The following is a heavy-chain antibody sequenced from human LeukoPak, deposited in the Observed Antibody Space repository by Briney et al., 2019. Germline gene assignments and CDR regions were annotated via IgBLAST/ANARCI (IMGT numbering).Heavy chain of an antibody. CDR3: ARSCYGSGSYCNWFDP. CDR1: GFTVSSNY. Sequence: GGSLRLSCAASGFTVSSNYISWVRQAPGKELEWVSVIYSGSSTYYADSVKGRFTISRDNSKNTLYLQMSSLRAEDTAVYYCARSCYGSGSYCNWFDPWGQGTLVTVSS. D-gene: IGHD3-10*01. J-gene: IGHJ5*02. CDR2: IYSGSST. V-gene: IGHV3-53*01.